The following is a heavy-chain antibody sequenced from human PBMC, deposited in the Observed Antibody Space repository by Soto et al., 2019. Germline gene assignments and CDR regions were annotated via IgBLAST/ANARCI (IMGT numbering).Heavy chain of an antibody. CDR1: GYSSTSYG. CDR3: ARDLTIVPATHPRLENYGMDV. V-gene: IGHV1-18*01. CDR2: VSPYNGHT. Sequence: QVQLVQSAAEVKKPGASVKVSCKASGYSSTSYGISWVRRAPGQGLEWMAWVSPYNGHTQFAQRFQGRVTNTTDTSTKTAYMELRNLRSDDTAHYYCARDLTIVPATHPRLENYGMDVWGQGTTVIVSS. J-gene: IGHJ6*02. D-gene: IGHD2-2*01.